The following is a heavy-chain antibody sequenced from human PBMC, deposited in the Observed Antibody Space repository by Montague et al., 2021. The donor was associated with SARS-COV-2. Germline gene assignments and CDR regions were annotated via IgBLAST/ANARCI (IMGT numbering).Heavy chain of an antibody. CDR3: AIAVWAMVYYYGMDV. CDR1: GGSISSSSYY. J-gene: IGHJ6*02. Sequence: SETLSLTCTVSGGSISSSSYYWGWLRQPPGKGLEWIVSIYYSGSTYYNPSLKSRVTISVDTSKNQFSLKLSSVTAADTAVYYCAIAVWAMVYYYGMDVWGQGTTVTVSS. D-gene: IGHD5-18*01. V-gene: IGHV4-39*01. CDR2: IYYSGST.